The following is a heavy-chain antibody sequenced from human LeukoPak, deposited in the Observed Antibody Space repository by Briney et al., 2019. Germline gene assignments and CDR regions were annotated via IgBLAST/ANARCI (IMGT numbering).Heavy chain of an antibody. V-gene: IGHV3-53*01. Sequence: PGGSLRLSCAASGFTVSSNYMSWVRQAPGKGLEWVSVIYSGGSTYYADSVKGRFTISRDNAKNSLYLQMNSLRAEDTAVYYCARAGALGYDFWSGYSEAFDIWGQGTMVTVSS. CDR3: ARAGALGYDFWSGYSEAFDI. CDR1: GFTVSSNY. J-gene: IGHJ3*02. CDR2: IYSGGST. D-gene: IGHD3-3*01.